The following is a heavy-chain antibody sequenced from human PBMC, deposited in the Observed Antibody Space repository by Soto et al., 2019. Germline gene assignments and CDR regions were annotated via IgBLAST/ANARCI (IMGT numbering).Heavy chain of an antibody. CDR3: ARVAVAGTRFDY. D-gene: IGHD6-19*01. CDR2: ISAYNGNT. J-gene: IGHJ4*02. Sequence: ASVKVSYKASGYTFTSYGISWVRQAPGQGLEWMGWISAYNGNTNYAQKLQGRVTMTTDTSTGTAYMELRSLRSDDTAVYYCARVAVAGTRFDYWGQGTLVTVSS. V-gene: IGHV1-18*01. CDR1: GYTFTSYG.